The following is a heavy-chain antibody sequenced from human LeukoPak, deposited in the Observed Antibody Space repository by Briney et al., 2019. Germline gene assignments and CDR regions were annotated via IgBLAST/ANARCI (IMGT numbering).Heavy chain of an antibody. J-gene: IGHJ4*02. D-gene: IGHD6-13*01. CDR2: ISGSGGST. V-gene: IGHV3-23*01. CDR3: AKGLAAAGFPYYFDY. Sequence: GGSLRLSCAASGFTFSSYAMSWVRQAPGKGLEWVSAISGSGGSTYYADSVKGRFTISRDNSKNTLYLQMNSLRAEDTAVYYCAKGLAAAGFPYYFDYWGQGTLVTVSS. CDR1: GFTFSSYA.